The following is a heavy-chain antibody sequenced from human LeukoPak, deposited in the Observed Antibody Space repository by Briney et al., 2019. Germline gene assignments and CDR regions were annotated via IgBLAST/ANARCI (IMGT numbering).Heavy chain of an antibody. CDR3: AREGWSGRNGEYLVGGMDV. CDR1: GFAFSSYA. CDR2: IVGIGGST. D-gene: IGHD1-26*01. Sequence: GGSLRLSCAASGFAFSSYAMSWVRPAPGKGLERVSAIVGIGGSTYYADSVKGRFTISRDNSKNTLYLQMNSLRAEDTALYYCAREGWSGRNGEYLVGGMDVWAQGTTVTVSS. J-gene: IGHJ6*02. V-gene: IGHV3-23*01.